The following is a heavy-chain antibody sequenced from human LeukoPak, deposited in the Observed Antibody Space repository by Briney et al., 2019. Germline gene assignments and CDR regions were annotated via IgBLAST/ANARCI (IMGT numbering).Heavy chain of an antibody. CDR1: GFTFSDFY. CDR3: ARKTYYYDSGSYSKSYYFDY. Sequence: KPGGSLRLSCAASGFTFSDFYMSWIRQAPGKGLEWLSDISSSSTDTNYADSVKGRFTISRDNAKNSLFLQLNSLRAEGTAVYYCARKTYYYDSGSYSKSYYFDYWGQGTLVTVSS. V-gene: IGHV3-11*06. J-gene: IGHJ4*02. CDR2: ISSSSTDT. D-gene: IGHD3-10*01.